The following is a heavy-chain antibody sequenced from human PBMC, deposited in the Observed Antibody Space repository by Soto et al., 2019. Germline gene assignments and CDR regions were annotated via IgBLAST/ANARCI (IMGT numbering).Heavy chain of an antibody. J-gene: IGHJ3*02. Sequence: TLSLTCTVSGGSISSYYWSWIRQPPGKGLEWIALIDWDDDKYYSTSLKTRLTISKDTSKNQVVLTTTNMEPVDTATYYCARIISTGYYYDSSGPDDAFDIWGQGTMVTVSS. CDR1: GGSISSYY. CDR3: ARIISTGYYYDSSGPDDAFDI. D-gene: IGHD3-22*01. CDR2: IDWDDDK. V-gene: IGHV2-70*18.